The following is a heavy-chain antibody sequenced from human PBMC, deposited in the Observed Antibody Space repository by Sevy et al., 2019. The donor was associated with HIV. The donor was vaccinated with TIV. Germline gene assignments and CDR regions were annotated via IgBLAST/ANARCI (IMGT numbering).Heavy chain of an antibody. Sequence: SETLSLTCTVSGDSIGSYYWSWIRQPAGKGLEWIGRIYTTGRTNYNPSLKSRVTMSVDTSKNQFSLKLRSVTAADTAVYFCTRGEVQLWPSGFDYWGQGTLVTSPQ. J-gene: IGHJ4*02. CDR1: GDSIGSYY. CDR3: TRGEVQLWPSGFDY. V-gene: IGHV4-4*07. CDR2: IYTTGRT. D-gene: IGHD1-1*01.